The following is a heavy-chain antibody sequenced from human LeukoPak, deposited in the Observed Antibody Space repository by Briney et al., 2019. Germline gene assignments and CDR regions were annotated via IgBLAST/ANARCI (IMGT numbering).Heavy chain of an antibody. CDR2: ISGSGGST. V-gene: IGHV3-23*01. CDR3: AKDLRYDLWSGYPPPSKYYYYGMDV. J-gene: IGHJ6*02. CDR1: GFTFSSYA. Sequence: GGSLRLSCAASGFTFSSYAMSWVRQAPGKGLEWVSAISGSGGSTYYADSVKGRFTISRDNSKNTLYLQMNSLRAEDTAVYYCAKDLRYDLWSGYPPPSKYYYYGMDVWGQGTTVTVSS. D-gene: IGHD3-3*01.